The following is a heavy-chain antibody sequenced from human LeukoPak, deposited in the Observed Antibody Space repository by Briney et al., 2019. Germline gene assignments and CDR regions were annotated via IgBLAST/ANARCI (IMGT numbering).Heavy chain of an antibody. J-gene: IGHJ4*02. D-gene: IGHD2-2*01. CDR1: GYTFTCYC. CDR2: INPNSGGT. CDR3: ARERGRTRGDY. V-gene: IGHV1-2*02. Sequence: ASVKVSCKASGYTFTCYCMHWVRQAPGQGLEWMGWINPNSGGTNYAQKFQGRVTMTRDTSISTAYMELSRLRSDDTAVYYCARERGRTRGDYWGQGTLVTVSS.